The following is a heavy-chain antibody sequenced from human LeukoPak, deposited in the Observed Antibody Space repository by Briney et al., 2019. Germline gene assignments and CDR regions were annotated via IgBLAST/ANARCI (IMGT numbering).Heavy chain of an antibody. CDR1: GGSISSYY. CDR2: IYTSGST. Sequence: SETLSLTCTVSGGSISSYYWSWIRQPAGKGLEWIGRIYTSGSTNYNPSLKSRVTISVDSSKNQISLRLTSVTAADTAVYYCARDGYSYGLGWFDPWGQGTLVTVSS. V-gene: IGHV4-4*07. J-gene: IGHJ5*02. D-gene: IGHD5-18*01. CDR3: ARDGYSYGLGWFDP.